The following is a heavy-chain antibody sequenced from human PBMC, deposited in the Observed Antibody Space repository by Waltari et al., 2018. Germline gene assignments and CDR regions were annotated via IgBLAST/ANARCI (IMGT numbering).Heavy chain of an antibody. V-gene: IGHV1-18*01. CDR2: ISGKNGNT. Sequence: QVQLVQSGPEVKKPGASVKVSCKASGYTFITYGIGWVRQAPGQGLEWMGWISGKNGNTNYAQNVQGRITMTTDTSTSTAYMELRSLRLDDTAVYYCARIPSTYCSTRHGGTNCYLRFDPWGQGTLVTVSS. CDR3: ARIPSTYCSTRHGGTNCYLRFDP. J-gene: IGHJ5*02. D-gene: IGHD2-2*01. CDR1: GYTFITYG.